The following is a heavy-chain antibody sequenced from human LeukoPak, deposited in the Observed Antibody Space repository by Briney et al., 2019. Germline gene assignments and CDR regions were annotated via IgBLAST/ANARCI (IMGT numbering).Heavy chain of an antibody. J-gene: IGHJ5*02. CDR2: IYHSGST. V-gene: IGHV4-30-2*01. CDR3: ARGELETGYNWFDP. CDR1: GGSISSGGYS. D-gene: IGHD1-7*01. Sequence: PSETLSLTCAVSGGSISSGGYSWSWIRQPPGKGLEWIGYIYHSGSTYYNPSLKSRVTISVDRSKNQFSLKLSSVTAADTAVYYCARGELETGYNWFDPWGQGTLVTVSS.